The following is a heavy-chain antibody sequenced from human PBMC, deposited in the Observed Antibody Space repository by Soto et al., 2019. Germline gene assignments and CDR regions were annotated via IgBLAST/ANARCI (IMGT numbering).Heavy chain of an antibody. CDR1: GGSISSYY. CDR2: IYNSGRP. V-gene: IGHV4-59*01. D-gene: IGHD2-15*01. Sequence: QVQLQESGPGLVTPSETLSLTSTVSGGSISSYYWSWIRQPPGRGLEWIGHIYNSGRPNYNPSLKSRVTMSLDTSKNPFSLKLSSVTAADTAVYYGAXXXXXXXXSGGSCYSENDSWGQGALVTGSS. CDR3: AXXXXXXXXSGGSCYSENDS. J-gene: IGHJ4*02.